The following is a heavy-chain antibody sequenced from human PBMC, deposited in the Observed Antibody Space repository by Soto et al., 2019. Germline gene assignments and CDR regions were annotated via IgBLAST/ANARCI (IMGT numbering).Heavy chain of an antibody. J-gene: IGHJ4*02. V-gene: IGHV3-30*03. D-gene: IGHD3-10*01. Sequence: QVQLVESGGGVVQPGRSLRLSCEASGFPFTTYGMHWVREGPGKGLEWVAVISYDGSNIYNADSVKGRFTISRDNSKNALYLQMNTLSPEATALYYCVGGQYYLDFRGQGTLVTVSS. CDR3: VGGQYYLDF. CDR1: GFPFTTYG. CDR2: ISYDGSNI.